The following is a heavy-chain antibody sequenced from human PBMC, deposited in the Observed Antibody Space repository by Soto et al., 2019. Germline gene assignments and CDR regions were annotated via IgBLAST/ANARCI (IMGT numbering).Heavy chain of an antibody. CDR3: AKRPASIITFDY. D-gene: IGHD2-2*01. J-gene: IGHJ4*02. V-gene: IGHV3-23*01. Sequence: ELQLLESGGGLVQLGGSLRLSCAASGFTISNYAMSWVRQAPGKGLEWVSTISGNGGSTYYADSVKGRFTISRDNSKNMLFLQINSLRDDDSAVYYCAKRPASIITFDYWGQGTPVTVSS. CDR2: ISGNGGST. CDR1: GFTISNYA.